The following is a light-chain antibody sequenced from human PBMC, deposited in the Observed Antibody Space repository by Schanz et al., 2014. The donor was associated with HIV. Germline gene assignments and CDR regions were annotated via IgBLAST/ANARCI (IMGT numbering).Light chain of an antibody. Sequence: QSALIQPASVSGSPGQSITISCTGTSGDVGRYDYVSWYQQHPGQAPKLLIYDVTYRPSGISNRFSGSKSGYTASLTISGLRPEDEADYYCNSYTRSGTHVFGPGTKLTVL. CDR2: DVT. J-gene: IGLJ1*01. CDR3: NSYTRSGTHV. CDR1: SGDVGRYDY. V-gene: IGLV2-14*03.